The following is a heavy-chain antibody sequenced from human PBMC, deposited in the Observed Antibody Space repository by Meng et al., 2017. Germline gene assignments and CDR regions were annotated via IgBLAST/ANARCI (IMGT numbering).Heavy chain of an antibody. CDR3: ARADRRVGSYGPNWFDP. D-gene: IGHD5-18*01. Sequence: VHTQASGRVLVKSSQTLARTCTVSGGSISSGGYYLSWIRQHPGKGLEWIGYIYYSGSTYYNPSLKSLVTISVDTSKNQFSLKLSSVTAADTAVYYCARADRRVGSYGPNWFDPWGQGTLVTVSS. J-gene: IGHJ5*02. CDR2: IYYSGST. V-gene: IGHV4-31*01. CDR1: GGSISSGGYY.